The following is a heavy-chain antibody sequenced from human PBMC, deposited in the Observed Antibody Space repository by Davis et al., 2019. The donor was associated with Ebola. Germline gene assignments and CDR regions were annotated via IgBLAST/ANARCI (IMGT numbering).Heavy chain of an antibody. Sequence: GESLKISCAASGFTFSSYGMHWVRQAPGKGLEWVAVISYDGSNKYYADSVKGRFTISRDNSKNTLYLQMNSLRAEDTAVYYCARTIRTVVAFDIWGQGTMVTVSS. D-gene: IGHD2-15*01. CDR3: ARTIRTVVAFDI. V-gene: IGHV3-30*03. CDR1: GFTFSSYG. J-gene: IGHJ3*02. CDR2: ISYDGSNK.